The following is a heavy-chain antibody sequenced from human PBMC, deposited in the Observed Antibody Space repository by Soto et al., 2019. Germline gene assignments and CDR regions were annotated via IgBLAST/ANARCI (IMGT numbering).Heavy chain of an antibody. CDR2: IKQDGSEK. V-gene: IGHV3-7*01. J-gene: IGHJ6*02. Sequence: PGGSLRLSCAASGFTFSSYWMSWVRQAPGKGLEWVANIKQDGSEKYYVDSVKGRFTISRDNAKNSLYLQMNSLRAEDTPVYYCARDLGHYYYGMDVWGQGTTVTVSS. CDR3: ARDLGHYYYGMDV. CDR1: GFTFSSYW.